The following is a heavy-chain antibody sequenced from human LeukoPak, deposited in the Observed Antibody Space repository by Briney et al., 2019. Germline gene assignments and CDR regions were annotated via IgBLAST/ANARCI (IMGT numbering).Heavy chain of an antibody. J-gene: IGHJ5*02. CDR1: GGSFSGYY. Sequence: ETLSLTCAVYGGSFSGYYWSWIRQPPGKGLEWIGEINHSGSTNYNPSLKSRVTISVDTSKNQFSLKLSSVTAADTAVYYCARGHRRAPRGYNRFDPWGQGTLVTVSS. D-gene: IGHD3-10*01. CDR2: INHSGST. CDR3: ARGHRRAPRGYNRFDP. V-gene: IGHV4-34*01.